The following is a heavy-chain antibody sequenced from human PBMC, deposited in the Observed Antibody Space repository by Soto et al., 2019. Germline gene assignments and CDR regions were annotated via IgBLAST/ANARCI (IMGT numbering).Heavy chain of an antibody. D-gene: IGHD6-13*01. CDR3: ARDRYSSSWYVGAFDY. CDR2: INAGNGNT. J-gene: IGHJ4*02. CDR1: GNTFTSYS. Sequence: QVQLVQSGAEVKKPGASVKVSCKASGNTFTSYSVYWVRQAPGQGLEWMGWINAGNGNTRYSQKFQDRVTITRDTSASTVYMELSSPRSEDTAVYYCARDRYSSSWYVGAFDYWGQGTLVTVSS. V-gene: IGHV1-3*01.